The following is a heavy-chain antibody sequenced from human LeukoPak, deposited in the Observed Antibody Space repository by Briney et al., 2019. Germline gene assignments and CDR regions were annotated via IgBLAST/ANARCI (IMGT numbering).Heavy chain of an antibody. V-gene: IGHV3-30-3*01. D-gene: IGHD2-2*01. CDR3: AKEAQGCSITSCYFDS. CDR2: ISYDGSNK. Sequence: PGRSLRLPCAASGFTFSSYAMHWVRQAPGKGLEWVAVISYDGSNKYYADSVKGRFTISRDNSKNTLFLQMNSLRAEDTAVYYCAKEAQGCSITSCYFDSWGQGTLVTVSS. CDR1: GFTFSSYA. J-gene: IGHJ4*02.